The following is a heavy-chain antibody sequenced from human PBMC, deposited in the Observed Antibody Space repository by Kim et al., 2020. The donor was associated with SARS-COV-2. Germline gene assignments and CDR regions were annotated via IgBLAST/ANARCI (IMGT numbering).Heavy chain of an antibody. Sequence: VSLRLSCAASGFTFSSYSMNWVRQAPGKGLEWVSSISSSSSYIYYADSVKGRFTISRDNAKNSLYLQMNSLRAEDTAVYYCARDGYNIWDNDYWGQGTLVTVSS. CDR3: ARDGYNIWDNDY. J-gene: IGHJ4*02. CDR2: ISSSSSYI. CDR1: GFTFSSYS. V-gene: IGHV3-21*01. D-gene: IGHD3-9*01.